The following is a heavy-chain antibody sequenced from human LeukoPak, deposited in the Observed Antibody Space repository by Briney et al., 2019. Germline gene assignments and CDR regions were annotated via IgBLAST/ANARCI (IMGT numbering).Heavy chain of an antibody. V-gene: IGHV3-21*01. Sequence: GGSLRLSCAASGFTFSSYSMNWVRQAPGKGLEWVSSISSSSSYIYYADSVKGRFTISRDNAKNSLYLQMNSLRAEDTAVYYCARVHLSGNWFDPWGQGTLVTVSS. CDR2: ISSSSSYI. CDR3: ARVHLSGNWFDP. CDR1: GFTFSSYS. D-gene: IGHD1-1*01. J-gene: IGHJ5*02.